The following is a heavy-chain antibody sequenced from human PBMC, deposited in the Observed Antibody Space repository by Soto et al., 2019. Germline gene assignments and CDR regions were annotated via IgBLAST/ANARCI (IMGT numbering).Heavy chain of an antibody. CDR2: ILVGGST. Sequence: GGSLRLSCAVSGVFCSSYDMCWVRQAPGKGLEWVSTILVGGSTHYEDSVKGRFTISRDTSKNTVYLQMNSLTAGDTAFYYCAKATATSGGAFEIYGQGTMVTGSS. J-gene: IGHJ3*02. D-gene: IGHD1-1*01. CDR1: GVFCSSYD. V-gene: IGHV3-23*01. CDR3: AKATATSGGAFEI.